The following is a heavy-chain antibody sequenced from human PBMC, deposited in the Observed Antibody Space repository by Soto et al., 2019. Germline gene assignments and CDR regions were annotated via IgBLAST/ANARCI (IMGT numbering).Heavy chain of an antibody. CDR2: ISAYNGNT. CDR3: ARERRSTDYYYYYYMDV. Sequence: QVQLVQSGAEVKKPGASVKVSCKASGYTFTSYGISWVRQAPGQGLEWMGWISAYNGNTNYAQKLQGRVTMTTDTSPSTAYMELRSLRSDDTAVYYCARERRSTDYYYYYYMDVWGKGTTVTVSS. CDR1: GYTFTSYG. J-gene: IGHJ6*03. V-gene: IGHV1-18*01. D-gene: IGHD2-2*01.